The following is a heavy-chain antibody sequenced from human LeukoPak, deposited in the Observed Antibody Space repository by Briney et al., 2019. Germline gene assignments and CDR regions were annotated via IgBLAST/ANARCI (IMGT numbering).Heavy chain of an antibody. D-gene: IGHD3-22*01. CDR1: GLTFSDYY. J-gene: IGHJ4*02. CDR3: AIQITMIVVVPYFDY. Sequence: KPGGSQRLSCAASGLTFSDYYMTWIRQAPGKGLEWVSSISGSGTTTYSADSVRGRFTVSRDNAKNSVFLYMNSLRAEDTAVYYCAIQITMIVVVPYFDYWGQGTLVTVSS. V-gene: IGHV3-11*04. CDR2: ISGSGTTT.